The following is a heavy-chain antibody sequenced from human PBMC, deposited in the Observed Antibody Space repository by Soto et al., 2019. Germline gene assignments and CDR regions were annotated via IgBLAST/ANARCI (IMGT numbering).Heavy chain of an antibody. Sequence: SETLSLTCTVSGGSITSSSYYWGWIRQPPGKGLEWIGSIYYSGSTYYNPSLKSRVTISVDTSKNQFSLKLSSVTAADTAVYYCARRLSGSYFQDAFDIWGQGTMVT. V-gene: IGHV4-39*01. CDR1: GGSITSSSYY. J-gene: IGHJ3*02. D-gene: IGHD1-26*01. CDR2: IYYSGST. CDR3: ARRLSGSYFQDAFDI.